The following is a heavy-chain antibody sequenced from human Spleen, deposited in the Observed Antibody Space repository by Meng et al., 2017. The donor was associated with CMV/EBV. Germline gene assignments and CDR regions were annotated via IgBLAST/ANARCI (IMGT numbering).Heavy chain of an antibody. V-gene: IGHV3-74*01. CDR1: GFTFRSFW. CDR3: AREEDPIGGMGV. Sequence: LSLTCATSGFTFRSFWMHWVRQSPGKGLVWVSRIKNDGSETYYADSVKGRFTISRDNTKNTLYLHMNSLRAEDTAVYYCAREEDPIGGMGVWGQGTTVTVSS. CDR2: IKNDGSET. J-gene: IGHJ6*02.